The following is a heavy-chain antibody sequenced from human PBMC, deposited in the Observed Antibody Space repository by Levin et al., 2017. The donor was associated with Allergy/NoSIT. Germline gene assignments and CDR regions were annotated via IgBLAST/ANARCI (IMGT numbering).Heavy chain of an antibody. Sequence: SQTLSLTCAISGDSVSSNSAAWNWIRQSPSRGLEWLGRTYYRSKWYNDYAVSVKSRITINPDTSKNQFSLQLNSVTPEDTAVYYCARGPYDFWSGDATSDYYYYGMDVWGQGTTVTVSS. CDR2: TYYRSKWYN. D-gene: IGHD3-3*01. CDR1: GDSVSSNSAA. V-gene: IGHV6-1*01. CDR3: ARGPYDFWSGDATSDYYYYGMDV. J-gene: IGHJ6*02.